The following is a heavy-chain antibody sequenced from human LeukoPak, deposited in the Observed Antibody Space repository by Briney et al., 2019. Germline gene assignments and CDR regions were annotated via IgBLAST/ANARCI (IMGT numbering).Heavy chain of an antibody. CDR1: GGSISSSSYY. Sequence: PSETLSLTCTVSGGSISSSSYYWGWIRQPPGKGLEWIGSIYYSGSTYYNPSLKCRVTISVDTSKNQFSLKLSSVTAADTAVYYCARDDTMVRGVFDYWGQGTLVTVSS. D-gene: IGHD3-10*01. CDR2: IYYSGST. J-gene: IGHJ4*02. V-gene: IGHV4-39*07. CDR3: ARDDTMVRGVFDY.